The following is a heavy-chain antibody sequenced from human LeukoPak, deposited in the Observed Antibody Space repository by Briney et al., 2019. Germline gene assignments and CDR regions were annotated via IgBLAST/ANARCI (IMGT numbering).Heavy chain of an antibody. V-gene: IGHV3-53*01. J-gene: IGHJ2*01. CDR1: GFTVSSNY. CDR3: ARYYAGYFDL. D-gene: IGHD2-2*01. Sequence: GGSLRLSCAASGFTVSSNYMSWVRQAPGKGLEWVSVIYSGGSTYYADSVKGRFTISRDVSKNTLYLQMNSLRAEDTAVYYCARYYAGYFDLWGRGTLVTVSS. CDR2: IYSGGST.